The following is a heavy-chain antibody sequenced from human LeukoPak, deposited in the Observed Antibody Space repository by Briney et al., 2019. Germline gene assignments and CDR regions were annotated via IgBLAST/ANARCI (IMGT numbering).Heavy chain of an antibody. D-gene: IGHD6-13*01. V-gene: IGHV3-20*04. J-gene: IGHJ3*02. CDR2: INWNGGST. CDR3: TRDKGSSSWYTFDI. CDR1: GFTFDDYG. Sequence: RSGGSLRFSCAASGFTFDDYGMAWVRHAPGKGLEWVSGINWNGGSTVCAGSVKGRFTISRDNAKNSLYLQMNSLGAEDTALYYCTRDKGSSSWYTFDIWGQGTRVTVSS.